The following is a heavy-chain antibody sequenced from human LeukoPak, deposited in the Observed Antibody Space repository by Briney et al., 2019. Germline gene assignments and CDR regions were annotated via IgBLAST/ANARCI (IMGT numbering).Heavy chain of an antibody. D-gene: IGHD6-19*01. V-gene: IGHV1-46*01. J-gene: IGHJ4*02. CDR2: INPSGGST. Sequence: ASVKVSCKASGYTFTSYYMHWVRQAPGQGLEWMGIINPSGGSTSYAQKFQGRVAMTRDTSTSTVYMELSSLRSEDTAVYYCARMVSVADGYSSGWYYFDYWSQGTLVTVSS. CDR3: ARMVSVADGYSSGWYYFDY. CDR1: GYTFTSYY.